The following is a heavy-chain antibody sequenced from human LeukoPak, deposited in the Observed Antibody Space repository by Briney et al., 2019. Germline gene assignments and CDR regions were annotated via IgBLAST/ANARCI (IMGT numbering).Heavy chain of an antibody. V-gene: IGHV4-59*01. CDR1: GGSISDYY. Sequence: SETLSLTCTVSGGSISDYYWTWIRQPPDKGLEWIGYVHYSGTPNDNPSLKSRVTFSVDTSKNQFSLKLTSVTVADTAVYYCARGVGATHFDYWGQGTLVTVSS. J-gene: IGHJ4*02. D-gene: IGHD1-26*01. CDR3: ARGVGATHFDY. CDR2: VHYSGTP.